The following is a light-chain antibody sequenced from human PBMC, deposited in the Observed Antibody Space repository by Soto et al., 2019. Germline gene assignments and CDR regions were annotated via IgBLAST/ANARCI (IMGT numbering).Light chain of an antibody. CDR1: ATDVGAYNY. CDR3: SSVTSSTTLL. Sequence: QPVLTQPASVSGSPGQSITISCTGTATDVGAYNYVSWYQQHPGRAPKLIIYAVTDRPSGVADRFSGSKSGDTASLTISGLQAEDEAHYYCSSVTSSTTLLFGGGTKLTVL. J-gene: IGLJ2*01. CDR2: AVT. V-gene: IGLV2-14*01.